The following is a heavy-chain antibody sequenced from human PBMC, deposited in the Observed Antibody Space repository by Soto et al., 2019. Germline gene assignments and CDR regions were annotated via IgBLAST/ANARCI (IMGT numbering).Heavy chain of an antibody. CDR2: ISSTTNYI. Sequence: XGSLILSCSASGFIFTRYSMNWVRQAPGKGLEWVSSISSTTNYIYYGDSMKGRFTISRDNAKNSLYLEMNSLRAEDTAVYYCARESEDLTSNFDYWGQGTLVTVSS. V-gene: IGHV3-21*06. CDR1: GFIFTRYS. CDR3: ARESEDLTSNFDY. J-gene: IGHJ4*02.